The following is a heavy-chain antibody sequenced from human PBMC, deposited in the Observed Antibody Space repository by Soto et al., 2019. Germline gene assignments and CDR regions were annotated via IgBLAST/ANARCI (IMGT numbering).Heavy chain of an antibody. CDR1: GFTFSSYG. CDR2: ISYDGSNK. J-gene: IGHJ4*02. V-gene: IGHV3-30*18. Sequence: GGSLRLSCTASGFTFSSYGMHWVRQAPGKGLEWVAVISYDGSNKYYADSVKGRFTISRDNSKNTLYLQMNSLRAEDTAVYYCAKSFIAAAGKEGYFDYWGQGTLVTVSS. D-gene: IGHD6-13*01. CDR3: AKSFIAAAGKEGYFDY.